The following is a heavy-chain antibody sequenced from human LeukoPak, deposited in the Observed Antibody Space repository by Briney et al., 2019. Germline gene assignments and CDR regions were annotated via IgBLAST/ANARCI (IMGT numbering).Heavy chain of an antibody. D-gene: IGHD4-17*01. CDR3: IKVVTTESAFDI. Sequence: GGSLTLSCAASGFTFSSYSMTWVRQAPGKGLEWVSYISSSSSYICYADSVKCRFTISRDNTKNSLYLQMNSLRAEDTAVYYRIKVVTTESAFDIWGQGTTVTVSS. V-gene: IGHV3-21*01. J-gene: IGHJ3*02. CDR1: GFTFSSYS. CDR2: ISSSSSYI.